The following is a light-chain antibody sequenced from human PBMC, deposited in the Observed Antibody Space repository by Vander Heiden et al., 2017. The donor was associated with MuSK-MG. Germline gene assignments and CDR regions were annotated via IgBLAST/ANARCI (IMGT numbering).Light chain of an antibody. V-gene: IGKV1-39*01. CDR3: QQSYSTPRT. CDR2: AAS. Sequence: DIQLTQSPSSLSASVGDRVTITCRASQSISSYLNWYQQKPGKAPKLLIYAASSLQCGVPSRFSGSGSGTDFTLTIGSLQPEDFATYYCQQSYSTPRTFGQGTKVEI. CDR1: QSISSY. J-gene: IGKJ1*01.